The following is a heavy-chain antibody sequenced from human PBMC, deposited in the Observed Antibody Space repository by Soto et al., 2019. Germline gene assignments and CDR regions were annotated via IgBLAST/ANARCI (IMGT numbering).Heavy chain of an antibody. J-gene: IGHJ4*02. Sequence: SETLSLTCAVSSGSISRSNWWSWVRQPPGKGLEWIGEIAHTENTNYNPSLKSRVTISVDKSKNQFSLRLTSVTAADTAVYYCASHLVMTGTRGFDHWGQGTLVTV. CDR1: SGSISRSNW. CDR3: ASHLVMTGTRGFDH. V-gene: IGHV4-4*02. CDR2: IAHTENT. D-gene: IGHD3-9*01.